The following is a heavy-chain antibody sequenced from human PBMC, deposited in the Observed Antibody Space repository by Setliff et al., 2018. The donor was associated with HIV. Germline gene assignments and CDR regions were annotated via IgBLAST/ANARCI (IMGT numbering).Heavy chain of an antibody. CDR3: AKESQHTVVVTAIPEYFDY. D-gene: IGHD2-21*02. Sequence: SETLSLTCTVSGGSISSGSYYWTWIRQPPGKGLEWIGYIYYSGSTNYNPSLKGRVTMSVDTSKNQFSLNLSSATAADTAVYYCAKESQHTVVVTAIPEYFDYWGQGTQVTVSS. CDR2: IYYSGST. V-gene: IGHV4-61*01. CDR1: GGSISSGSYY. J-gene: IGHJ1*01.